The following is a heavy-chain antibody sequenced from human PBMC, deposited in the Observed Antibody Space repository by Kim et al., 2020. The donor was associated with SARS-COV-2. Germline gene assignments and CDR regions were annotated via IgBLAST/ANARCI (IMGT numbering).Heavy chain of an antibody. CDR1: GYAFTGYY. D-gene: IGHD2-2*01. CDR3: ARGGYCSSTTCYAGGRWFDP. CDR2: INPNSGDK. Sequence: ASVKVSCKASGYAFTGYYIHWVRQAPGQGLEWMGWINPNSGDKNYAQKFQGRVTTTRDTSISTAYMELSRLRSDDTAVYYCARGGYCSSTTCYAGGRWFDPWGQGTLVTVSS. J-gene: IGHJ5*02. V-gene: IGHV1-2*02.